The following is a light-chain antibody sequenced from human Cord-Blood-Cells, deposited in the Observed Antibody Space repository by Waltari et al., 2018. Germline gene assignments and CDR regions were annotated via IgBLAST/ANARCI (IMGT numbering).Light chain of an antibody. CDR1: QSISSY. CDR2: AAS. J-gene: IGKJ1*01. CDR3: QQSYSTPWT. V-gene: IGKV1-39*01. Sequence: DIQMTQSPSSLSASVGDRVTITCRASQSISSYLNWYQQKPGKAPKLLIYAASSLQSGVPSRFSGSGSGTDFTLTISSLQPGDFSTYYCQQSYSTPWTFDQGTKVEIK.